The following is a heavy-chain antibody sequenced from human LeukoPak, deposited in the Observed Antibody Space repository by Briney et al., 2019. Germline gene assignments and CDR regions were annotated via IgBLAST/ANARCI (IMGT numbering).Heavy chain of an antibody. Sequence: VSAPTLLNPTQTLTLTCTFSGFSLSTSGVGVGWIRQPPGQALEWYALIYWEYDKWYSPSPKSTLTISNAIYKNQVILTMTNMNPVDTATYYCAHRNLMAVAGVGYSFDSWGQGALVTVSS. CDR2: IYWEYDK. CDR3: AHRNLMAVAGVGYSFDS. J-gene: IGHJ4*02. CDR1: GFSLSTSGVG. V-gene: IGHV2-5*02. D-gene: IGHD6-19*01.